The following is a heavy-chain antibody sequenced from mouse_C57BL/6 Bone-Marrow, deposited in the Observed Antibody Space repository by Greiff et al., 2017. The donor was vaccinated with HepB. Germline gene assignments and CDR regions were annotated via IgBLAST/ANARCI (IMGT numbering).Heavy chain of an antibody. CDR1: GYSITSGYD. J-gene: IGHJ3*01. CDR3: ARGGSDWFAY. V-gene: IGHV3-1*01. CDR2: ISYSGST. Sequence: EVQGVESGPGMVKPSQSLSLTCTVTGYSITSGYDWHWIRHFPGNKLEWMGYISYSGSTNYNPSLNSRISITHDTSKNPFFLKLNSVTTEDTATYYCARGGSDWFAYWGQGTLVTVSA.